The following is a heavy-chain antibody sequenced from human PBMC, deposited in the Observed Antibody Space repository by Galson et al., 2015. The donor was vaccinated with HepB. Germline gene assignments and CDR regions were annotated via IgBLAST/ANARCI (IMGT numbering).Heavy chain of an antibody. V-gene: IGHV3-7*03. Sequence: SLRLSCAASGFTFSRNWMSWVRQAPGKGLEWVANINQDGSEKYYVHSLTGRFTIPRDNTKNSVYLQMNSLRAEDTAVHYCARLERIGCTNDVCLWDDFDYWGQGTLVTVTS. D-gene: IGHD2-8*01. CDR1: GFTFSRNW. CDR2: INQDGSEK. J-gene: IGHJ4*02. CDR3: ARLERIGCTNDVCLWDDFDY.